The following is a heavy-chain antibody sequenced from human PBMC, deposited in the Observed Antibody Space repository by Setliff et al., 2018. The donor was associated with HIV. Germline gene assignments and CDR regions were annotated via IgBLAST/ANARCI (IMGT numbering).Heavy chain of an antibody. CDR1: GYTFSTYD. D-gene: IGHD6-13*01. Sequence: GASVKVSCKASGYTFSTYDFNWVRQAAGQGPEWMGWMNPNSGNTGYAPKLQGRVTMTRNTSISTAYMELSSLRSDDTAVYYCASSWSRVPYYGMDVWGQGTTVTVSS. J-gene: IGHJ6*02. V-gene: IGHV1-8*01. CDR2: MNPNSGNT. CDR3: ASSWSRVPYYGMDV.